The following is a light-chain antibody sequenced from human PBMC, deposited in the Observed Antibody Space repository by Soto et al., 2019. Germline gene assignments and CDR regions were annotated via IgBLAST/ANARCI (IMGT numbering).Light chain of an antibody. CDR1: SSDVGGYDY. Sequence: QSARTQPASVSGSPGQSITISCTGTSSDVGGYDYVSWYQLHPGKAPKLMVFEVNNRPSGVSYRFSGSKSGNTASLTISGLQAEDEADYFCSSYSISIAYLFGTGTKVTVL. V-gene: IGLV2-14*01. CDR2: EVN. CDR3: SSYSISIAYL. J-gene: IGLJ1*01.